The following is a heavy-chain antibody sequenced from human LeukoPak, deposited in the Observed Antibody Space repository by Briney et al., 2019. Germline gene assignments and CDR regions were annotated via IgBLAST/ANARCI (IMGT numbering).Heavy chain of an antibody. D-gene: IGHD3-10*01. J-gene: IGHJ4*02. CDR2: ISWDGGST. CDR3: AKTGGSGSYYYFDY. V-gene: IGHV3-43D*03. Sequence: GGSLRLSCAASGFTFDDYAMHWVRQALGKGLEWVSLISWDGGSTYYADSVKGRFTISRDNSKNSLYLQMNSLRAEDTALYYCAKTGGSGSYYYFDYWGQGTLVTVSS. CDR1: GFTFDDYA.